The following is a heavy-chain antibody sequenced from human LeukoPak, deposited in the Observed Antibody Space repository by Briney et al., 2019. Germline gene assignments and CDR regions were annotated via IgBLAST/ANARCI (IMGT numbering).Heavy chain of an antibody. CDR3: AREYQYYFGY. CDR2: INPNSGGT. Sequence: ASVKVSCKASGYTFSGYYIHCVRQAPGQGLEWMGWINPNSGGTYYAQKFQGRVTMTRDTAISTAYMELSSLRSDDTAVYYCAREYQYYFGYWGQGTLVTVSS. D-gene: IGHD2-2*01. CDR1: GYTFSGYY. V-gene: IGHV1-2*02. J-gene: IGHJ4*02.